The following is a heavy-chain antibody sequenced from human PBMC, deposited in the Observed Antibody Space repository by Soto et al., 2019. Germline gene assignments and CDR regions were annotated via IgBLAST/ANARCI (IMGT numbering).Heavy chain of an antibody. CDR1: GYRFTGYG. CDR2: INPKSGAT. D-gene: IGHD3-16*01. CDR3: AKDLGQTTFMYYFDY. Sequence: ASVKVSCKASGYRFTGYGLHWVRQAPGQGLQWMGWINPKSGATDYAQKFQGRVTMTREMSTNTAYLELSGLRSDDTADDTAVYYCAKDLGQTTFMYYFDYWGQGTLVTVSS. J-gene: IGHJ4*02. V-gene: IGHV1-2*02.